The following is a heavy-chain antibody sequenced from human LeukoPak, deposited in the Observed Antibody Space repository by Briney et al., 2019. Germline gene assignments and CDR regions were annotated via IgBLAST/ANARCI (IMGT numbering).Heavy chain of an antibody. V-gene: IGHV3-23*01. CDR2: ISGSGAGT. J-gene: IGHJ4*02. D-gene: IGHD3-22*01. CDR1: GFTFSIYA. CDR3: AKGGSFYYDTSGYLY. Sequence: GGSLRLSCAASGFTFSIYAMSWVRQAPGKGLEWVSAISGSGAGTYYADSVEGRFTISRDNSRNTLYLQMNSLRAEDTAVYYCAKGGSFYYDTSGYLYWGQGTLVTVSS.